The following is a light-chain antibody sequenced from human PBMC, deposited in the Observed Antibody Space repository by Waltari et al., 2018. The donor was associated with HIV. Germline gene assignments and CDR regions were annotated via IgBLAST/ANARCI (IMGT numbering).Light chain of an antibody. J-gene: IGLJ2*01. Sequence: QSVLTQPPSASGTAGQRVTISCSGRRSNIGSNSVTWYQQVPGAAPTLLIYNQNQRPSGVPDLFAGSKSGTSASLAISGLQSDDEADYYCAAWDDDLNGLFGGGTKLTVL. V-gene: IGLV1-44*01. CDR3: AAWDDDLNGL. CDR1: RSNIGSNS. CDR2: NQN.